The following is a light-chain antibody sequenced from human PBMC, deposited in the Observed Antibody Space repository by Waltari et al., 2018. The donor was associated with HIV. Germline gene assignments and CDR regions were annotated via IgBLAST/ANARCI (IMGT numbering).Light chain of an antibody. J-gene: IGLJ3*02. CDR1: SGSIASNY. CDR3: QSYDSTNHWV. Sequence: NFMLTQPHSVSESPGKTVTISCTRSSGSIASNYVQWYQQRPGSAPTTVMYEDNQRPSGVPDRCSGSIDSSSNSASLTISGLKTEDEADYYCQSYDSTNHWVFGGGTKLTVL. V-gene: IGLV6-57*04. CDR2: EDN.